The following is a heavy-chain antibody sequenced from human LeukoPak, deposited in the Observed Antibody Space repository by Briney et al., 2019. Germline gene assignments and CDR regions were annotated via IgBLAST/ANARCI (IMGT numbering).Heavy chain of an antibody. V-gene: IGHV3-23*01. J-gene: IGHJ4*02. Sequence: PGGSLRLSCAASGFTFSSYAMSWVRQAPGKGLEWVSAISGSGGSTYYADSVKGRFTISRDNSKDTLYLQMNSLRAEDTAVYYCAKDSLSRGPWASFDYWGQGNLVTVSS. CDR2: ISGSGGST. D-gene: IGHD3-10*01. CDR1: GFTFSSYA. CDR3: AKDSLSRGPWASFDY.